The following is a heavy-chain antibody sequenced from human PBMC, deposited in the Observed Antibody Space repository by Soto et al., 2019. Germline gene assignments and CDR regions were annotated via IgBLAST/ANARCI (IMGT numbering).Heavy chain of an antibody. CDR3: ASSVGSGWSNFDY. CDR2: ISAYNGNT. J-gene: IGHJ4*02. CDR1: GYTLTSDG. D-gene: IGHD6-19*01. V-gene: IGHV1-18*01. Sequence: APVKVAWKASGYTLTSDGISWVRQAPGQGLEWMGWISAYNGNTNYAQKLQGRVTMTTDTSTSTAYMELRSLRSDDTAVYYCASSVGSGWSNFDYWGQGTLVTVSS.